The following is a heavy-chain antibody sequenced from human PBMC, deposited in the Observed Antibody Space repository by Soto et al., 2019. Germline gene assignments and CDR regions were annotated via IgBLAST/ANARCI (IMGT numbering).Heavy chain of an antibody. J-gene: IGHJ5*01. CDR3: ARDRWGSYSFDS. V-gene: IGHV1-69*01. Sequence: QVQLVQSGAEVKKPGSSVKVSCKASGGVFRNYAINWVRQAPGQGLEWMGGIIPFFGTADYPQKFQGRVTITADESTTTSYMELTSLKTDDTAVYSCARDRWGSYSFDSWGQGTLVTVAS. CDR2: IIPFFGTA. D-gene: IGHD1-26*01. CDR1: GGVFRNYA.